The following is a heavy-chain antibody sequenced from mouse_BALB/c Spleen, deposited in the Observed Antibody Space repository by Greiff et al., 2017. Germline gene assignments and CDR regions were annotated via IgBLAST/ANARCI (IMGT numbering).Heavy chain of an antibody. Sequence: VQLQESGAELARPGASVKMSCKASGYTFTSYTMHWVKQRPGQGLEWIGYINPSSGYTNYNQKFKDKATLTADKSSSTAYMQLSSLTSEDSAVYYCARPDYDGGFAYWGQGTLVTVSA. CDR1: GYTFTSYT. CDR3: ARPDYDGGFAY. J-gene: IGHJ3*01. V-gene: IGHV1-4*01. D-gene: IGHD2-4*01. CDR2: INPSSGYT.